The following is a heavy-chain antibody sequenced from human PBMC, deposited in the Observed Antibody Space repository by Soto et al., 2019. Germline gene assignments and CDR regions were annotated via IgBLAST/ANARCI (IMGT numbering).Heavy chain of an antibody. CDR1: EYSCTSYW. Sequence: PXESEKLSCKGSEYSCTSYWISLVLQLPGKGLEWMGRIDPSDSYTNYSPSFQGHVTISADKSISTAYLQWSSLKASDTAMYYCARKKHTKDTVDFGYCGQGTLVTGSS. CDR3: ARKKHTKDTVDFGY. V-gene: IGHV5-10-1*01. CDR2: IDPSDSYT. D-gene: IGHD5-18*01. J-gene: IGHJ4*01.